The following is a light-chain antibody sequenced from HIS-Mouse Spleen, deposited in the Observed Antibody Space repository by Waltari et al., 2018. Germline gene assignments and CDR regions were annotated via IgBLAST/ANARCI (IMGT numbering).Light chain of an antibody. Sequence: DIVLTQSPATLSLSPGERATLSCRASQSVSSYLAWYQQKPGQDPRLLIYDASNRATGIPARFSGSGSGTDFTLTISSLEPEDFAVYSCQQRSNWPTFGGGTKVEIK. CDR1: QSVSSY. CDR2: DAS. V-gene: IGKV3-11*01. CDR3: QQRSNWPT. J-gene: IGKJ4*01.